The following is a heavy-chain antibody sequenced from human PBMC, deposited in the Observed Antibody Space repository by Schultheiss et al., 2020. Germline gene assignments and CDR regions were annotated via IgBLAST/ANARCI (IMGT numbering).Heavy chain of an antibody. V-gene: IGHV1-46*01. CDR1: GYTFTSYY. CDR2: INPSGGST. CDR3: ARFSSSGYYFYYYGMDV. J-gene: IGHJ6*02. Sequence: GESLKISCKASGYTFTSYYMHWVRQAPGQGLEWMGIINPSGGSTSYAQKFQGRVTMTRDTSTSTVYMELSSLRSEDTAVYYCARFSSSGYYFYYYGMDVWGQGTTVTVSS. D-gene: IGHD3-22*01.